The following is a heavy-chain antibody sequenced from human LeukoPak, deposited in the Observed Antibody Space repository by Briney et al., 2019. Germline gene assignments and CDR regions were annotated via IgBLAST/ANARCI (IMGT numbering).Heavy chain of an antibody. CDR3: ARVGGGYDSDGAY. J-gene: IGHJ4*02. Sequence: GASVKVSRKASGYTFTNYYIHWVRQAPGQGLEWMGIINPNGDITTYARQFQGRVTLTSDASTSTVYMELSSLRSDDTAVYYCARVGGGYDSDGAYWGQGTLVIVSS. V-gene: IGHV1-46*01. D-gene: IGHD5-12*01. CDR2: INPNGDIT. CDR1: GYTFTNYY.